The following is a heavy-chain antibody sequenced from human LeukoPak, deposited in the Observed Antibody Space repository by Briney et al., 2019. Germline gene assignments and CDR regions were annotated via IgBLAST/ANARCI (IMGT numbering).Heavy chain of an antibody. CDR1: GFPFSNYW. D-gene: IGHD6-19*01. CDR3: ATVSRSSGRGYFDY. J-gene: IGHJ4*02. Sequence: GGSLTLSCAASGFPFSNYWMHWVRQAPGKGLVWVSRMNSDGSSTSYADSVKGRFTISRDNAKNTLYLQMNSLRAEDASVYYCATVSRSSGRGYFDYWGPGTLVTVSS. CDR2: MNSDGSST. V-gene: IGHV3-74*01.